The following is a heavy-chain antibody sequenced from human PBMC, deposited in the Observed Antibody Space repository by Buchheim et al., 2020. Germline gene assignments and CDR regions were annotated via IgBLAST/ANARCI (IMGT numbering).Heavy chain of an antibody. CDR3: ARDFYDSRGNFDY. J-gene: IGHJ4*02. V-gene: IGHV3-7*01. CDR1: GFTFSDYW. CDR2: IKSDGSVE. D-gene: IGHD3-22*01. Sequence: EVQLVESGGGLVQPGGSLRLSCAASGFTFSDYWMTWVRQAPGKGLEWVANIKSDGSVENYVDSVKGRLTSSRDNSKTTPYLEMNSLRAEETAVYYCARDFYDSRGNFDYWGQGTL.